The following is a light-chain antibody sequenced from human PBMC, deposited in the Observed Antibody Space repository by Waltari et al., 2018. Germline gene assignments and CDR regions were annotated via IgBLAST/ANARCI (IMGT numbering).Light chain of an antibody. Sequence: DVVMTQTPLSLPVTPGQPASISCKSGQSLLQTNGKTYFYWYLQKPGQSPQLLMYEVSSRISGVPDRFSGSGSGTDFTLKISRVEAEDVGIYYCMQSTHIPYTFGQGTKLEIK. J-gene: IGKJ2*01. CDR3: MQSTHIPYT. V-gene: IGKV2-29*02. CDR1: QSLLQTNGKTY. CDR2: EVS.